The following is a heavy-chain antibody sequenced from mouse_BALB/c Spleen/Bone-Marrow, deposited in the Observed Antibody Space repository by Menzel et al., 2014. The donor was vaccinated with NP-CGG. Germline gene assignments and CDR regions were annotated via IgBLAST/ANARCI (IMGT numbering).Heavy chain of an antibody. J-gene: IGHJ2*01. D-gene: IGHD2-4*01. CDR2: ISDGGSYT. V-gene: IGHV5-4*02. CDR3: ARVSYDYFDY. Sequence: EVQGVESGGGLVKPGGSLKLSCAASGFTFSDYYMYWVRQTPEKRLEWVATISDGGSYTYYPDSVKGRFTISRDNAKNNLYLQMSSLKSEDTAMYYCARVSYDYFDYWGQVTTLTVSS. CDR1: GFTFSDYY.